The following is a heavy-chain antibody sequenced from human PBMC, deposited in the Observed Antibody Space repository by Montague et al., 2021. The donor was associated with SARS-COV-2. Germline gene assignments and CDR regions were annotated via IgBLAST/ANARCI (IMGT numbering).Heavy chain of an antibody. D-gene: IGHD6-19*01. J-gene: IGHJ4*02. V-gene: IGHV2-70*01. CDR3: ARISAWYSSGWSAFDY. CDR1: GFTLSTSGMC. CDR2: XDWXADK. Sequence: PALVTPTQTLTLTCTFSGFTLSTSGMCVSWIRQPPGKALEWLALXDWXADKYYSTSLKTRLTISKDTSKNQVVLTMTNMDPVDTATYYCARISAWYSSGWSAFDYWGQGTLVTVSS.